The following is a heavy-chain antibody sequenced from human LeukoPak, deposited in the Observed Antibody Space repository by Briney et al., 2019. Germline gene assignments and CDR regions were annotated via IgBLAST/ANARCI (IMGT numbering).Heavy chain of an antibody. D-gene: IGHD6-13*01. CDR1: GGSISSYY. V-gene: IGHV4-59*01. J-gene: IGHJ4*02. CDR2: IYYSGST. CDR3: AREDHSSSWYGVFDY. Sequence: PSETLSLTCTVSGGSISSYYWSWIRQPPGKGLEWIGYIYYSGSTNYNSSLKSRVTISVDTSKNQFSLKLSSVTAADTAVYYRAREDHSSSWYGVFDYWGQGTLVTVSS.